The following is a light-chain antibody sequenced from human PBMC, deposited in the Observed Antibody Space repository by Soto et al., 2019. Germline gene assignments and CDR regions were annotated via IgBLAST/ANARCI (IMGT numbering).Light chain of an antibody. J-gene: IGKJ1*01. CDR3: MQATHSSPRT. CDR2: KVS. V-gene: IGKV2-30*01. CDR1: QSLVYSNGIAY. Sequence: DVVMTQSPLSLSVTLGQPASISCRSSQSLVYSNGIAYLNWFHQRPGQSPRRLIYKVSNRDSGAPVTFTGTGSGTDFILTISRVRTSLVGAYTCMQATHSSPRTFGQGTNVEIK.